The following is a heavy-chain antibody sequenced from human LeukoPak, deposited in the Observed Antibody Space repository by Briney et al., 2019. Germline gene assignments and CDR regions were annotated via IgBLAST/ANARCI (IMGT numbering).Heavy chain of an antibody. J-gene: IGHJ6*03. V-gene: IGHV4-34*01. CDR2: INHSGST. D-gene: IGHD6-6*01. CDR1: GGSFSGYY. Sequence: PSETLSLTCAVYGGSFSGYYWSWIRQPPGKGLEWIGEINHSGSTNYNPSLKSRVTISVDTSKNQFSLKLSSVTAADTAVYYCARLSPPSIAARRTDYYYYMDVWGKGTTVTVSS. CDR3: ARLSPPSIAARRTDYYYYMDV.